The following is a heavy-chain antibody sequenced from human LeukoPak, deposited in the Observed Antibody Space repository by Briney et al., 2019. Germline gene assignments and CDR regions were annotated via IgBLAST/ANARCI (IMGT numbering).Heavy chain of an antibody. CDR2: IYPGDSDT. CDR3: ARTSLRYFDLSDY. Sequence: GAPLQIFCKCSGYLFNSYWNGWGRPLPGEGVGWGGIIYPGDSDTRYSPSFQGHVIISADKSISTAYLQWSSLKASDPAMYYCARTSLRYFDLSDYWGQGTLVTVSS. CDR1: GYLFNSYW. D-gene: IGHD3-9*01. V-gene: IGHV5-51*01. J-gene: IGHJ4*02.